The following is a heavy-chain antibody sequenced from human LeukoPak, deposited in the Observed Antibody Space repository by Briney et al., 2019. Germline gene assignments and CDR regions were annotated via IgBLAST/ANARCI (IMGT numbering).Heavy chain of an antibody. V-gene: IGHV4-38-2*01. J-gene: IGHJ5*02. CDR2: IYHSGGI. Sequence: PSETLSLTCAVSGYSISSAYYWGWIRQPPGKGLEWIGNIYHSGGIYYNPSLKSRVTISVDTSKNHFSLKLYSVTAADTAVYYCASGTVTNRFDPWGQGTLVTDSS. CDR3: ASGTVTNRFDP. D-gene: IGHD4-17*01. CDR1: GYSISSAYY.